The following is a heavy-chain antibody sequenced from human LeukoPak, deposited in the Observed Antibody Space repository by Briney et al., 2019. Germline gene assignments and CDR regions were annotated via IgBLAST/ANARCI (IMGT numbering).Heavy chain of an antibody. V-gene: IGHV4-39*07. CDR2: IYYSGST. CDR3: ARRGDSSGYYWIARFTHFDY. J-gene: IGHJ4*02. CDR1: GGSISSSSYY. D-gene: IGHD3-22*01. Sequence: KSSETLSLTCTVSGGSISSSSYYWGWIRQPPGKGLEWIGSIYYSGSTYYNPSLKSRVTISVDTSKNQFSLKLSSVTAADTAVYYCARRGDSSGYYWIARFTHFDYWGQGTLVTVSS.